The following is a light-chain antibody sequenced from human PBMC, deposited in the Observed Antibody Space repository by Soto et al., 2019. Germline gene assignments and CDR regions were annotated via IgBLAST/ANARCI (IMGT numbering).Light chain of an antibody. J-gene: IGLJ2*01. CDR2: DNN. V-gene: IGLV1-51*01. Sequence: QSVLTQPPSVSAAPGQKVTISCSGSSSNIGNNYVSWYQQLPGTAPKLLIYDNNKPPSRIPDRFSGSKSGTSATLGLTGLPTGDEADYYCGTWDSSLSAVVFGGGTKLTVL. CDR3: GTWDSSLSAVV. CDR1: SSNIGNNY.